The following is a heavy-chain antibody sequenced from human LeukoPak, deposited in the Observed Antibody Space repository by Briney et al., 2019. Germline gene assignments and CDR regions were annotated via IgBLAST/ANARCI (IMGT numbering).Heavy chain of an antibody. V-gene: IGHV3-23*01. Sequence: GGSLRLSCAASGFTFSTYAMSWVRQAPGKGLEWISSITGSTGSTYYADSVKGRFTISRDNSKNSLYLQMSSLRAEDTAIYYCAKVAVWFYYGLDVWGQGSTVTVSS. CDR2: ITGSTGST. J-gene: IGHJ6*02. CDR1: GFTFSTYA. D-gene: IGHD3-9*01. CDR3: AKVAVWFYYGLDV.